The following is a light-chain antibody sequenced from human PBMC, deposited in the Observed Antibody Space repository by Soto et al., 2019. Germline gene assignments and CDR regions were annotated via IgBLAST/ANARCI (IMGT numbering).Light chain of an antibody. CDR2: GAS. CDR3: QQYNQWPLT. Sequence: EIVLTQSPATLSVSPGERATLTCRASQSITIDLYWYQQKPGQAPSLLIFGASTRATGIPARFSGTGSGTEFALTISSLQSEDFAVYYCQQYNQWPLTFGQGTRLEIK. J-gene: IGKJ5*01. CDR1: QSITID. V-gene: IGKV3-15*01.